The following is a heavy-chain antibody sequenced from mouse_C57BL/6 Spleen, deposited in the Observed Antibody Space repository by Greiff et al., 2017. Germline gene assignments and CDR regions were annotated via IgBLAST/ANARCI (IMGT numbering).Heavy chain of an antibody. CDR2: ISSGRSTI. Sequence: EVMLVESGGGLVKPGGSLKLSCAASGFTFSDYGMHWVRQAPEKGLEWVAYISSGRSTIYYADTVKGRFTISRDNAKNTLFLQMTSLRAEDTAMYYCARRDYGSSAWFAYWGQGTLVTVSA. CDR1: GFTFSDYG. J-gene: IGHJ3*01. D-gene: IGHD1-1*01. V-gene: IGHV5-17*01. CDR3: ARRDYGSSAWFAY.